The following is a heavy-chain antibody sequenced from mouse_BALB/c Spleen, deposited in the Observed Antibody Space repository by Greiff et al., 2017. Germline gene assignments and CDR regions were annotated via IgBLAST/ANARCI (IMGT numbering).Heavy chain of an antibody. CDR3: ARGVFYHLY. CDR1: GYTFTSYW. V-gene: IGHV1-7*01. J-gene: IGHJ2*01. CDR2: INPSTGYT. Sequence: VQLQQSGAELAKPGASVKMSCKASGYTFTSYWMHWVKQRPGQGLEWIGYINPSTGYTEYNQKFKDKATLTADKSSSTAYMQLSSLTSEDSAVYYCARGVFYHLYGGQGTTLTVSS.